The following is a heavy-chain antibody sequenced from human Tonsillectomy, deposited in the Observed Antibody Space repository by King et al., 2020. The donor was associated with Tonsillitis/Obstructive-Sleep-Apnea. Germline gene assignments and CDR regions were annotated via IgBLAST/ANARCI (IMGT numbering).Heavy chain of an antibody. CDR3: ARHDGPYCGGDCYFGTHY. D-gene: IGHD2-21*01. CDR1: GGSIRSSSNY. CDR2: IYYSGST. V-gene: IGHV4-39*01. J-gene: IGHJ4*02. Sequence: PLQESGPGLVKPSETLSLTCTVSGGSIRSSSNYWGWIRQPPGQGLEWIGSIYYSGSTYYRPSLKSRVTISLDTSQNQFSLKLSSVTAADTAVYYCARHDGPYCGGDCYFGTHYWGQGTLVTVSS.